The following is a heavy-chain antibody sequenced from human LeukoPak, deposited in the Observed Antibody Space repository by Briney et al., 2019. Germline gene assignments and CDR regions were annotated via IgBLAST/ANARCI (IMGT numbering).Heavy chain of an antibody. CDR3: AKGGSFYDSSGYADY. CDR1: GFTFSSYA. CDR2: ISGSGSST. J-gene: IGHJ4*02. D-gene: IGHD3-22*01. Sequence: GGSLRLSCAASGFTFSSYAMSWVRQAPGKGLEWVTAISGSGSSTYYADSVKGRFAISRDNSKNTLSLQMNSLRAEDTAVYYCAKGGSFYDSSGYADYWGQGTLVTVSS. V-gene: IGHV3-23*01.